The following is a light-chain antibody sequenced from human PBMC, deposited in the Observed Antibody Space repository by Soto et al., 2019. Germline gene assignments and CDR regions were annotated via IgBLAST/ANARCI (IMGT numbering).Light chain of an antibody. CDR2: QAS. CDR3: QQYKTYSP. CDR1: QSISVW. J-gene: IGKJ1*01. V-gene: IGKV1-5*03. Sequence: DIQVTQSPSTLSASVGDRVTITCRASQSISVWLAWYQQQPGKAPILLIYQASVFESGVQSRFSRSRSGTEFTLPISSLQDDDFASYYCQQYKTYSPVGQGTKVEIK.